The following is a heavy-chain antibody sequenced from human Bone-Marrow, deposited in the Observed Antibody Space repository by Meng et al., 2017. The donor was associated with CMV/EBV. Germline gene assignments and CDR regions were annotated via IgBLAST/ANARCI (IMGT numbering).Heavy chain of an antibody. D-gene: IGHD4-11*01. CDR2: IYYSGST. V-gene: IGHV4-39*01. J-gene: IGHJ5*02. CDR3: ARRDSNYLNWFDP. CDR1: GGSISSSSYY. Sequence: SETLSLTCTVSGGSISSSSYYWGWIRQPPGKGLEWIGSIYYSGSTYYNPSLKSRVTISVDTSKNQFSLKLSSVTAADTAVYYCARRDSNYLNWFDPWGQRTLVTVSS.